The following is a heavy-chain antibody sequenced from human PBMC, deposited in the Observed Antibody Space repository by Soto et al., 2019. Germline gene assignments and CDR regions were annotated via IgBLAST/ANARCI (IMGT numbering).Heavy chain of an antibody. CDR2: IYYSGSP. V-gene: IGHV4-39*01. D-gene: IGHD4-17*01. Sequence: QLQLQESGPGLVKPSETLSLTCTVSGGSISSSSYYWGWIRQPPGKGLEWIGSIYYSGSPYYNPSLKSRVTISVDTSKNQFSLKLSSVTAADTAVYYCARHDYGGPTPIDYWGQGTLVTVSS. J-gene: IGHJ4*02. CDR3: ARHDYGGPTPIDY. CDR1: GGSISSSSYY.